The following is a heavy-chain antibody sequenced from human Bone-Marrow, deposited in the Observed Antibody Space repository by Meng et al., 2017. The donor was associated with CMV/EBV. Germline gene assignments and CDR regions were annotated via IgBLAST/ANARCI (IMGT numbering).Heavy chain of an antibody. CDR2: INPSGGST. D-gene: IGHD3-3*01. CDR1: GYTFTGYY. V-gene: IGHV1-46*01. CDR3: ARAYDFWSGRRVIFDD. Sequence: ASVKVSCKASGYTFTGYYMHWVRQAPGQGLEWMGIINPSGGSTSYAQKFQGRVTMTRDTSTSTVYMELSSLRSEDTAVYYCARAYDFWSGRRVIFDDWGQGTLVTVSS. J-gene: IGHJ4*02.